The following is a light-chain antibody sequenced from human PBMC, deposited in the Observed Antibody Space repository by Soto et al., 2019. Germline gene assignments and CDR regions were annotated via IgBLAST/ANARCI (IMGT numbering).Light chain of an antibody. Sequence: EIVLAQSPGTLSLSPGERATLSCRASQSVSSNYLAWYQQKPGQAPRLLIYGASSRATGIPDRFSGSGSGTDFTLTISRLEPEDSAVYYCQQYGSSLFLYTFGQGTKLEIK. CDR3: QQYGSSLFLYT. CDR2: GAS. J-gene: IGKJ2*01. CDR1: QSVSSNY. V-gene: IGKV3-20*01.